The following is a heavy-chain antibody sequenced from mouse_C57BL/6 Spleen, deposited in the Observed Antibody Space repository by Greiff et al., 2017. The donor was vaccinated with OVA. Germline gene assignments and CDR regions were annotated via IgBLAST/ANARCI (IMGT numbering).Heavy chain of an antibody. CDR3: ARGSFDY. CDR1: GFTLSDYG. CDR2: ISSGSSTI. J-gene: IGHJ2*01. Sequence: EVMLVESGGGLVKPGGSLKLSCAASGFTLSDYGMHWVRQAPEKGLERVAYISSGSSTIYYADTVKGRFTISRDNAKNTLFLQMTSLRSEDTAMYYCARGSFDYWGQGTTLTVSS. D-gene: IGHD1-1*01. V-gene: IGHV5-17*01.